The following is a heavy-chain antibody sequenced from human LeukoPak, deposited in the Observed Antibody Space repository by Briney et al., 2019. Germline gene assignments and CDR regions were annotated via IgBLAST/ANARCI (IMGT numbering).Heavy chain of an antibody. D-gene: IGHD6-6*01. CDR2: IYHSGST. V-gene: IGHV4-61*09. Sequence: SQALSLTCTVSGGSISSGSYYWSWIRQPAGKGLEWIGEIYHSGSTNYNPSLKSRVTISVDKSKNQFSLKLSSVTAADTAVYYCARDEYSSSGAGAFDIWGQGTMVTVSS. J-gene: IGHJ3*02. CDR1: GGSISSGSYY. CDR3: ARDEYSSSGAGAFDI.